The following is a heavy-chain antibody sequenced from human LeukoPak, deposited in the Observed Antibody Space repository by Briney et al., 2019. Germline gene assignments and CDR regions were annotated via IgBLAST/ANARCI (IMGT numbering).Heavy chain of an antibody. CDR3: ASLWDCYFDY. CDR2: IFHSGSP. J-gene: IGHJ4*01. D-gene: IGHD1-26*01. V-gene: IGHV4-59*08. Sequence: SETLSLTCTVSGGSISSYYWSWIRQPPGKGLEWIGYIFHSGSPNYNPSLKSRVTISVDTSKNHFSLKLSSVTAADTAVYYCASLWDCYFDYWGQGTLVTVSS. CDR1: GGSISSYY.